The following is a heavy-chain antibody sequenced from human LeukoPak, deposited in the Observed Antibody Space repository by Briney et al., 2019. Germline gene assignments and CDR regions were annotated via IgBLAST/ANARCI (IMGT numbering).Heavy chain of an antibody. V-gene: IGHV4-39*07. D-gene: IGHD2-15*01. CDR2: IYYSGGT. CDR3: ARVSCSGGSCYIFDY. J-gene: IGHJ4*02. Sequence: SETLSLTCTVSGGSISSSSYYWGWIRQPPGKGLEWIGSIYYSGGTYYTPSLKSRVIISVDTSKNQFSLKLSSVTAADTAVYYCARVSCSGGSCYIFDYWGQGTLVTVSS. CDR1: GGSISSSSYY.